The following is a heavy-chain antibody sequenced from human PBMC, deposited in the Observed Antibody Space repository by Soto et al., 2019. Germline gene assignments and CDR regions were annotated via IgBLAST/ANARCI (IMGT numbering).Heavy chain of an antibody. V-gene: IGHV1-18*01. CDR2: ISAYNGNT. CDR1: GYTFTSYG. D-gene: IGHD3-9*01. J-gene: IGHJ4*02. CDR3: ARVFDILTGYAGEGY. Sequence: ASVKVSCKASGYTFTSYGISWVRQAPGQGLKWMGWISAYNGNTNYAQKLQGRVTMTTNTSTSTAYMELRSLRSDDTAVYYCARVFDILTGYAGEGYWGQGTLVTVSS.